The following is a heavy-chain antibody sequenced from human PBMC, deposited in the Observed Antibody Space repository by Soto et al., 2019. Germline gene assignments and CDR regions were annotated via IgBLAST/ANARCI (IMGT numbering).Heavy chain of an antibody. J-gene: IGHJ5*02. CDR2: IIPIFGTA. Sequence: SVKVSCKASGGTFSSYTINWVRQAPGQGPEWMGGIIPIFGTANYAQKFQGRVTMTEDTSTDTAYMELSSLRSEDTAVYYCATDLGPRRLGYCSGGSCLGNWFDPWGQGTLVTVSS. CDR1: GGTFSSYT. D-gene: IGHD2-15*01. V-gene: IGHV1-69*06. CDR3: ATDLGPRRLGYCSGGSCLGNWFDP.